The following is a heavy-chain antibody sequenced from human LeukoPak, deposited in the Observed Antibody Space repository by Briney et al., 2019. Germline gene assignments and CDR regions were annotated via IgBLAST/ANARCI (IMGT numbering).Heavy chain of an antibody. V-gene: IGHV3-21*01. CDR3: EALVKGDY. Sequence: GGSLRLSCAASGFTFSSYAMSWVRQAPGKGLEWVSSISSSSSYIYYADSVKGRFTISRDNAKNSLYLQMNSLRAEDTAVYYCEALVKGDYWGQGTLVTVSS. J-gene: IGHJ4*02. D-gene: IGHD5-18*01. CDR2: ISSSSSYI. CDR1: GFTFSSYA.